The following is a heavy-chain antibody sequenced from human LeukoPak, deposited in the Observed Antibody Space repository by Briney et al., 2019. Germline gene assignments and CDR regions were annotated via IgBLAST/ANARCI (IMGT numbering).Heavy chain of an antibody. V-gene: IGHV3-21*01. D-gene: IGHD2-2*01. Sequence: GGSLRLSCAASGFTFSSYSMNWVRQAPGKGLEWVSSISSSSSYIYYADSVKGRFTISRDNAKNSLYLQMNSLRAEDTAVYYCARDATDIVVVPAAGFDWFDPWGQGTLVTVSS. CDR2: ISSSSSYI. CDR1: GFTFSSYS. CDR3: ARDATDIVVVPAAGFDWFDP. J-gene: IGHJ5*02.